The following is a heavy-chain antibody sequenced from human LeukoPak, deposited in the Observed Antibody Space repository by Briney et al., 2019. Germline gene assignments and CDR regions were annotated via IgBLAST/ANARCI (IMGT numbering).Heavy chain of an antibody. CDR1: GYTFTGYY. CDR2: INPNSGGT. J-gene: IGHJ3*02. D-gene: IGHD6-19*01. CDR3: ARPAGAVAGRGGAFDI. Sequence: ASVKVSCKASGYTFTGYYMHWVRQAPGQGLEWMGWINPNSGGTNYAQKFQGRVTMTRDTSISTAYMELSRLRSDDTAVYYCARPAGAVAGRGGAFDIWGQGTMVTVSS. V-gene: IGHV1-2*02.